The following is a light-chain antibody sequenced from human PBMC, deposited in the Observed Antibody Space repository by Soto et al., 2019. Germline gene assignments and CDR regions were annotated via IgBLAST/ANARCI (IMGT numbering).Light chain of an antibody. V-gene: IGLV2-14*01. Sequence: QSALTQPASVSGSPGQSITISCTGTSSDIGVYNYVSWYQQHTGKVPKLMIYEVSNRPSGVSNRFSGSKSGNTASLTISGLQAEDEADYYCGSYTSSSTVLFGGGTKLTVL. CDR2: EVS. J-gene: IGLJ2*01. CDR3: GSYTSSSTVL. CDR1: SSDIGVYNY.